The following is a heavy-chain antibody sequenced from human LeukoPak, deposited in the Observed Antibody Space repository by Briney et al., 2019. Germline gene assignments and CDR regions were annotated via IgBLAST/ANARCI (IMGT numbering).Heavy chain of an antibody. Sequence: MTSETLSLTCTVSGGSISSYYWSWIRQPPGKGLEWIGYIYYSGSTNYNPSLKSRVTISLDTSKNQFSLKLSSVTAADTAVYYCARVFRGDILTNLYYMDVWGKGTTVTVSS. V-gene: IGHV4-59*08. CDR2: IYYSGST. CDR1: GGSISSYY. D-gene: IGHD3-9*01. CDR3: ARVFRGDILTNLYYMDV. J-gene: IGHJ6*03.